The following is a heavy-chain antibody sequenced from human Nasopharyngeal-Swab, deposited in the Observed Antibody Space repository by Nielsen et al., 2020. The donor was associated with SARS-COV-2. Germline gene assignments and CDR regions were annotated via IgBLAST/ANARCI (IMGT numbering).Heavy chain of an antibody. J-gene: IGHJ6*02. Sequence: WVRQAPGHRLAWMGWINAGNGNTKYSQKFQGRVTITRDTSASTAYMEMSSLRSEDTAVYYCARESVVVVSATYYQYGMDVWGQGTTVTVSS. V-gene: IGHV1-3*01. D-gene: IGHD2-15*01. CDR3: ARESVVVVSATYYQYGMDV. CDR2: INAGNGNT.